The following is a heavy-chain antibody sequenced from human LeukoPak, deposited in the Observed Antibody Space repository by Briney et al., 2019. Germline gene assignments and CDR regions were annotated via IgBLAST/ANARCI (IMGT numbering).Heavy chain of an antibody. J-gene: IGHJ4*02. D-gene: IGHD3-16*01. V-gene: IGHV3-30-3*01. CDR3: AREMAMGG. Sequence: PGGSLRLSCAASGFTFSNYDMHWVRQAPGKGLEWVAVISYDGSNKYYADSVKGRFTISRDNSKNTLYLQMNSLRAEDTAVYYCAREMAMGGWGQGSLVTVSS. CDR2: ISYDGSNK. CDR1: GFTFSNYD.